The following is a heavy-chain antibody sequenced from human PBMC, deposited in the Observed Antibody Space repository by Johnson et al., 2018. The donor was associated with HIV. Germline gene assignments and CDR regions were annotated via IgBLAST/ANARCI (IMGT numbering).Heavy chain of an antibody. CDR2: ISYDGSNK. CDR3: ARDSSRGRIVGAHDAFDI. J-gene: IGHJ3*02. D-gene: IGHD1-26*01. CDR1: GFTFSSYA. V-gene: IGHV3-30-3*01. Sequence: VQLVESGGGVVQPGRSLRLSCAASGFTFSSYAMHWVRQAPGKGLEWVADISYDGSNKYYADSVKGRFTISRDNSKNTLYLQMNSLRAEDTAVYYCARDSSRGRIVGAHDAFDIWGQGTMVTVSS.